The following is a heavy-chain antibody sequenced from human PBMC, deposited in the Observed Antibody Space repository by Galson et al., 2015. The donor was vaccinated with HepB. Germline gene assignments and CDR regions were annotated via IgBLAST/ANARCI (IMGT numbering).Heavy chain of an antibody. J-gene: IGHJ3*02. CDR2: INPNSGGT. CDR1: GYTFTGYY. V-gene: IGHV1-2*02. D-gene: IGHD1-26*01. CDR3: ARGLWELPTSYDAFDI. Sequence: SVKVSCKASGYTFTGYYMHWVRQAPGQGLEWMGWINPNSGGTNYAQKFQGRVTMTRDTSISTAYMELSRLRSDDTAVYYCARGLWELPTSYDAFDIWGQGTMVTVSS.